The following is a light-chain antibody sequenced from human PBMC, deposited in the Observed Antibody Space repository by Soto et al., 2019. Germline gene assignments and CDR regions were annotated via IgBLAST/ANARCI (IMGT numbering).Light chain of an antibody. CDR3: QQYKNWPPLP. CDR1: QSVTYN. V-gene: IGKV3-15*01. J-gene: IGKJ4*02. CDR2: GAF. Sequence: EIVMTQSPATLSVSPGETATLSCRASQSVTYNLAWYQQKPGQGPRLLIYGAFTRATGIPARFSGSGSGTEFTLALSSLRSEDFAVYYCQQYKNWPPLPVGGGTKVEIQ.